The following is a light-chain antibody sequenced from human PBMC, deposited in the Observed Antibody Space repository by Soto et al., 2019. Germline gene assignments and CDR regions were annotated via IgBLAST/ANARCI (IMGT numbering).Light chain of an antibody. Sequence: EIVLTQSPGTLSLSPGERATLSCRASQSVSSNYLAWYQQKPGQAPRLLMYGAASRATGIPDRFSGSGSGTDFTLTISRLEPEDFAVYYCQQYGTSPPRTFGQGTKLEIK. J-gene: IGKJ2*01. CDR1: QSVSSNY. V-gene: IGKV3-20*01. CDR3: QQYGTSPPRT. CDR2: GAA.